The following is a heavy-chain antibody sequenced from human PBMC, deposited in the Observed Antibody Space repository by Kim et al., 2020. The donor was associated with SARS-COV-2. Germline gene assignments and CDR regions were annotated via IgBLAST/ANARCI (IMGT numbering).Heavy chain of an antibody. CDR3: ARIIKRLGCDY. CDR1: GGSISSSSYY. J-gene: IGHJ4*02. D-gene: IGHD3-10*01. CDR2: IYYGGKT. V-gene: IGHV4-39*01. Sequence: SETLSLTCTVSGGSISSSSYYWGWIRQSPGRGLEWIGSIYYGGKTYYNPSLKSRVSISVDTSKNQFSLMLTSVTAADTAVYYCARIIKRLGCDYWGQGTLVTVSS.